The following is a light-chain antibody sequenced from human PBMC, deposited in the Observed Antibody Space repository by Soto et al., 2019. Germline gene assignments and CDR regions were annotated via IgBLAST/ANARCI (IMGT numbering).Light chain of an antibody. J-gene: IGLJ1*01. CDR1: SSDDGDYKY. CDR3: SSYRSSDTPYV. V-gene: IGLV2-14*01. CDR2: VNS. Sequence: QSVLTQPASVSGSPGQSITISCTGTSSDDGDYKYVSWYQQHPDKAPKLIIYVNSNRPSGVSNRFSGSKSGNTASLTISGLQAEDEADYYCSSYRSSDTPYVFGTGTKVTVL.